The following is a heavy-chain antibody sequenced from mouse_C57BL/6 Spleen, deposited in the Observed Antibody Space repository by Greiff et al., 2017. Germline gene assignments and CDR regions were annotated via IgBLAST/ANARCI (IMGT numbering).Heavy chain of an antibody. V-gene: IGHV1-82*01. CDR1: GYAFSSSW. D-gene: IGHD2-3*01. CDR3: AYDGYSWAMDY. CDR2: IYPGDGDT. Sequence: VQLQQSGPELVKPGASVKISCKASGYAFSSSWMNWVKQRPGKGLEWIGRIYPGDGDTNYNGKFKGKATLTADKSSSTAYMQLSSLTSEDSAVYFCAYDGYSWAMDYWGQGTSVTVSS. J-gene: IGHJ4*01.